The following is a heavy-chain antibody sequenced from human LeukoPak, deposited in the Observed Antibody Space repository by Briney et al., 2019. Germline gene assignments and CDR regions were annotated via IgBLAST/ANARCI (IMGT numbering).Heavy chain of an antibody. J-gene: IGHJ6*02. D-gene: IGHD4-11*01. CDR2: IKQDGSEK. CDR1: GFTFSSYW. CDR3: ARDNSNPRDYYYYGMDV. V-gene: IGHV3-7*01. Sequence: GGSLRLSCAASGFTFSSYWMSWVRQAPGKGLEWVANIKQDGSEKYYVDSVKGRFTSSRDNAKTSLYLKMNSLRAEDTAVYYCARDNSNPRDYYYYGMDVWGQGTTVTVSS.